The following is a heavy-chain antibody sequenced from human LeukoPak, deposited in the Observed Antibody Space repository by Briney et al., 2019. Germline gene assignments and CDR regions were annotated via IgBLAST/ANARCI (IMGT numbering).Heavy chain of an antibody. Sequence: GGSLRLSCAASGFTFNSYPISWVRQAPWERLQWVSGISDSGGNTYYADSVRGRFTISRDNSKNTLYLQMNSLRAEDTAVYYCARHRSSWLIDYRGQGTLVTVSS. CDR3: ARHRSSWLIDY. CDR1: GFTFNSYP. D-gene: IGHD6-6*01. CDR2: ISDSGGNT. V-gene: IGHV3-23*01. J-gene: IGHJ4*02.